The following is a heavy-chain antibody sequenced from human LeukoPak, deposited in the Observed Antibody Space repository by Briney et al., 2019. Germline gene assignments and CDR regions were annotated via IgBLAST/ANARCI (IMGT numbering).Heavy chain of an antibody. CDR2: IYYSGST. CDR1: GGSISSGDYY. D-gene: IGHD5-18*01. V-gene: IGHV4-31*03. CDR3: ARRGYRDHDAFDI. J-gene: IGHJ3*02. Sequence: SETLSLTCTVSGGSISSGDYYWSWIRQHPGKGLEWIGYIYYSGSTYYNPSLKSRVTISVDTSKSQFSLKLGSVTSADTAVYYCARRGYRDHDAFDIWGQGTMVTVSS.